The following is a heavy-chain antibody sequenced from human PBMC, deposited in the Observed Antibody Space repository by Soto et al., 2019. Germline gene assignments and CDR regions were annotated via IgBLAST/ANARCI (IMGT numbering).Heavy chain of an antibody. CDR3: ARIALFAYDILHGYYNHDAFDL. D-gene: IGHD3-9*01. J-gene: IGHJ3*01. Sequence: QVTLKESGPVLVKPTETLTLTCTVSGFSLSNARMGVSWIRQPPGKALEWLAHIFSTDEKSYSTSLKSRLTSSKHTSKSQGVLNMTNMDPVHTATYYCARIALFAYDILHGYYNHDAFDLWGQGTMVTVSS. CDR1: GFSLSNARMG. V-gene: IGHV2-26*01. CDR2: IFSTDEK.